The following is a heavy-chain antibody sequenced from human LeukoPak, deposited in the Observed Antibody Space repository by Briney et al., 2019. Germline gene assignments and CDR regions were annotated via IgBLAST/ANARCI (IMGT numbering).Heavy chain of an antibody. J-gene: IGHJ4*02. CDR3: AKGPRLHSGYHPDY. CDR1: GFTFSNFA. V-gene: IGHV3-23*01. Sequence: GGSLRLSCAASGFTFSNFAMRWVRQAPGKGLEWVSGISSSGGSTYYADSVKGRFTISRDYSKSTLLLQMNSLRVEDTAIYFCAKGPRLHSGYHPDYWGQGTLVTVSS. D-gene: IGHD3-22*01. CDR2: ISSSGGST.